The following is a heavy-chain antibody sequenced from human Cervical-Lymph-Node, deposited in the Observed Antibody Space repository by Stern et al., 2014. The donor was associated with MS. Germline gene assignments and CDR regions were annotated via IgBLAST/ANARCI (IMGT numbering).Heavy chain of an antibody. Sequence: MQLVESGAEVKKPGASVKVSCKASGYTFTSYGISWVRQAPGQGLEWMGWISAYNGNTNYAPKLQSRVTMTTDPSTTTAYMETRSLRSDDTAVYYCARDKMVYATHYYYYAMDVWGQGTTVTVSS. D-gene: IGHD2-8*01. CDR3: ARDKMVYATHYYYYAMDV. CDR1: GYTFTSYG. J-gene: IGHJ6*02. V-gene: IGHV1-18*01. CDR2: ISAYNGNT.